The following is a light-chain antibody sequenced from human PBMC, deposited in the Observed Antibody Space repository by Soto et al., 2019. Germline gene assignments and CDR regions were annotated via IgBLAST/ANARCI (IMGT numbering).Light chain of an antibody. Sequence: EIVMTQSPATLSVSPGERSTLSCRASQSVSNYVAWYQQKPGQAPRLLIYGASSRAIGIPDRFSGSGSGTEFILTIRSLQSEDFAVYYCQQYNNWPPLTFGQGTRREIK. V-gene: IGKV3D-15*01. J-gene: IGKJ5*01. CDR1: QSVSNY. CDR3: QQYNNWPPLT. CDR2: GAS.